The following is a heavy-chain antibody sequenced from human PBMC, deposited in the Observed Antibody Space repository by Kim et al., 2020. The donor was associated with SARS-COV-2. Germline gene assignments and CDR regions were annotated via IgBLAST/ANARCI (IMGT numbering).Heavy chain of an antibody. J-gene: IGHJ4*02. V-gene: IGHV3-11*01. CDR1: GFIFSDYY. Sequence: GGSLRLSCAASGFIFSDYYMSWIRQAPGKGLECVSYISGSCTTSYYAASVNGRFTISRDNAKNSLFLQMSSLRAEDTAMYYCTRDLYNSCWLIEYWGQGTLVTVSS. CDR2: ISGSCTTS. D-gene: IGHD3-22*01. CDR3: TRDLYNSCWLIEY.